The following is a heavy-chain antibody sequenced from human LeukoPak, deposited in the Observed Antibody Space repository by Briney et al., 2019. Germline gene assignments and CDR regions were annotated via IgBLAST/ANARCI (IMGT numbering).Heavy chain of an antibody. CDR2: TYYRSKWHN. J-gene: IGHJ4*02. CDR1: GDSVSSNIAA. Sequence: SQTLSLTCAISGDSVSSNIAAWNWIRQSPSRGLEWLGRTYYRSKWHNEYAVSLKSRITINPDTSNNQFFLQLNSVTPEDTAVYCARRSGTTSLDYWGQGTLVTVSS. D-gene: IGHD1-7*01. CDR3: ARRSGTTSLDY. V-gene: IGHV6-1*01.